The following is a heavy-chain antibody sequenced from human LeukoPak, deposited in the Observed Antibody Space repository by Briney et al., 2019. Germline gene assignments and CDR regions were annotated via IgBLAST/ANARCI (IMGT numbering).Heavy chain of an antibody. CDR1: GGSISSYY. CDR3: ARLGSDDAFDI. Sequence: SETLSLTCTVSGGSISSYYWSWIRQPSGKGLEWIGYIYYSGSTNYNPSLKSRVTISVDTSKNQFSLKLSSVTAADTAVYYCARLGSDDAFDIWGQGTIVTVSS. V-gene: IGHV4-59*08. CDR2: IYYSGST. J-gene: IGHJ3*02.